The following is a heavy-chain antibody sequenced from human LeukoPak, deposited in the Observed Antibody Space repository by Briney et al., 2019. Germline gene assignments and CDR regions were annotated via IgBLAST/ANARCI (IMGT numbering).Heavy chain of an antibody. Sequence: SEPLSLTCTVSSGSISSYAYFWGWIRQPPGKALEWIGTIYYSGSTYYNPSLESRVTISVDTSKNQFSLRLSSVTAADTAVYYCAKTHFYNSSGYYFPFDSWSQGTLVTVSS. V-gene: IGHV4-39*07. CDR2: IYYSGST. CDR1: SGSISSYAYF. CDR3: AKTHFYNSSGYYFPFDS. J-gene: IGHJ4*02. D-gene: IGHD3-22*01.